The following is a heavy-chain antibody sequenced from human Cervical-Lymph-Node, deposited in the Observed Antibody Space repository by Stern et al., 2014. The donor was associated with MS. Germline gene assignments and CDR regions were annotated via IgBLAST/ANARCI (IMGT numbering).Heavy chain of an antibody. CDR2: IDDSGSYI. Sequence: DQLVESGGGLVKPGGSLRLSCVASGFTFSDYYMNWIRQAPWNGLEWLSLIDDSGSYIDYAYAEKGGFTSSRDNAKNSLYLQMNGLRAEDSAVYYCARAKKVSMATSWFDPWGQGTLVTVSS. J-gene: IGHJ5*02. D-gene: IGHD2/OR15-2a*01. CDR3: ARAKKVSMATSWFDP. CDR1: GFTFSDYY. V-gene: IGHV3-11*01.